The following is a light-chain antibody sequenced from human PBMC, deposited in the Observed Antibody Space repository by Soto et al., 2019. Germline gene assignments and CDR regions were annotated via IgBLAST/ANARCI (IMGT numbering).Light chain of an antibody. CDR3: TSYTTTNTPYV. CDR2: EVT. CDR1: SSDVGAYNF. V-gene: IGLV2-14*01. J-gene: IGLJ1*01. Sequence: QSVLAQPASVSGSPGQSITISCSGTSSDVGAYNFVSWYQVHPGRAPKLVISEVTVRPSGVSHRFSGSKSGNSASLTISGLQPEDEADYYCTSYTTTNTPYVFGSGTKVTVL.